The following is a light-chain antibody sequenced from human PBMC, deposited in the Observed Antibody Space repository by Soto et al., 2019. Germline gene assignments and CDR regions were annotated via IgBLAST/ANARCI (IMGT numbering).Light chain of an antibody. Sequence: QSALTQPASVSGSPGQSITISCTGTSSDVGSYNLVSWYQQHPGKAPKLMIYEISKRPSGVSDRFSGSKSGNTASLTISGLQAEDEADYYCCSYGGSSTFVLGTGTKLTVL. CDR2: EIS. CDR3: CSYGGSSTFV. V-gene: IGLV2-23*02. CDR1: SSDVGSYNL. J-gene: IGLJ1*01.